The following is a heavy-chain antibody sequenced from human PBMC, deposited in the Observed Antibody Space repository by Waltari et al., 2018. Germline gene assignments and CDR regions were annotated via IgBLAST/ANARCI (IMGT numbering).Heavy chain of an antibody. CDR3: ARHRRDGYNPVPGYYYYYYMDV. Sequence: QVQLQESGPGLVKPSETLSLTCTVSGGFITSYYWSWIRQPPGKGLAWIGYIYYSGSTNYNPSLKSRVTISVDTSKNQFSLKLSSVTAADTAVYYCARHRRDGYNPVPGYYYYYYMDVWGKGTTVTVSS. J-gene: IGHJ6*03. D-gene: IGHD5-12*01. V-gene: IGHV4-59*01. CDR1: GGFITSYY. CDR2: IYYSGST.